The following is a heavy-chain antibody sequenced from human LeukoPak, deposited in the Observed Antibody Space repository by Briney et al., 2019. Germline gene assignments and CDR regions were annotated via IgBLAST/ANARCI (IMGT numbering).Heavy chain of an antibody. D-gene: IGHD3-10*01. Sequence: SETLSLTCTVSGVSISSYYWSWIRQPAGKGLEWIGHIHTSGSTNYNPSLKSRVTMSIDTSKNQFSLKLNSVTAADTAVYYCAKEGMIRGVIDYWGQGALVTVSS. CDR3: AKEGMIRGVIDY. CDR1: GVSISSYY. J-gene: IGHJ4*02. V-gene: IGHV4-4*07. CDR2: IHTSGST.